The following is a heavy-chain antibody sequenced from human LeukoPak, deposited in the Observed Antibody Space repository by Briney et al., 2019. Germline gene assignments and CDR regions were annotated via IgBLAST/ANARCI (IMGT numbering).Heavy chain of an antibody. CDR1: GFTFSGFW. V-gene: IGHV3-7*03. CDR3: ARGETPTIFGVVITTYYYGMDV. D-gene: IGHD3-3*01. J-gene: IGHJ6*02. Sequence: GGSLRLSCAVSGFTFSGFWMSWSRQAPGKGLEWVASINSDGSEGYYADVVKGRFTISRDNAKNSLYLQINSLRAEDTAVYYCARGETPTIFGVVITTYYYGMDVWGQGTTVTVSS. CDR2: INSDGSEG.